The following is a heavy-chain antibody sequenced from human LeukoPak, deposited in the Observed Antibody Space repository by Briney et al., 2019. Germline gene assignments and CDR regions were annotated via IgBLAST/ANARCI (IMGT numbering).Heavy chain of an antibody. CDR3: ARAMYTTSSGYDY. D-gene: IGHD6-6*01. CDR2: ISSSGSTI. J-gene: IGHJ4*02. Sequence: PGGSLRLSCAASGFTFSSYEMTWVRQAPGKGLEWVSYISSSGSTIHYADSVKGRFTISRDNAKNSLYLQLNSLRAEDTAVYYCARAMYTTSSGYDYWGQGTLVTVSS. V-gene: IGHV3-48*03. CDR1: GFTFSSYE.